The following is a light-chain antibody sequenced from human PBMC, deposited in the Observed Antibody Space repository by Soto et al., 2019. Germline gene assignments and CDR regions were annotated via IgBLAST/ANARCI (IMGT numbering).Light chain of an antibody. CDR3: LQYQSYWT. Sequence: DIQMTQSPSTLSASVGDRVSITCRASQSISRQLAWYQQKPGKAPNLLIYQASNLETGVPSRFAGSGSGTEFTLTISSLQTDDLATYYGLQYQSYWTFGQGTKVEVK. J-gene: IGKJ1*01. CDR1: QSISRQ. CDR2: QAS. V-gene: IGKV1-5*03.